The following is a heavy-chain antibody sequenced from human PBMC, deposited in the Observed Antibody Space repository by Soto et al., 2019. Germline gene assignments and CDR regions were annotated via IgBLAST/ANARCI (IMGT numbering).Heavy chain of an antibody. Sequence: GSLRLSCAASGFTFSSYAMSWVRQAPGKGLEWVSAISGSGGSTYYADSVKGRFTISRDNSKNTLYLQMNSLRAEDTAVYYCAKDPITMVRGVIDSRFDPWGQGTLVTVSS. CDR2: ISGSGGST. J-gene: IGHJ5*02. CDR1: GFTFSSYA. V-gene: IGHV3-23*01. D-gene: IGHD3-10*01. CDR3: AKDPITMVRGVIDSRFDP.